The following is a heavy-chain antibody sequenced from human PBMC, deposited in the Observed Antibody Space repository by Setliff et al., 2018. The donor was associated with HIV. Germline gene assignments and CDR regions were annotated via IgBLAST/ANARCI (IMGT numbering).Heavy chain of an antibody. V-gene: IGHV4-4*07. J-gene: IGHJ5*02. CDR2: IYTNGRT. Sequence: SETLSLTCTVSDGSISSHYWSWIRQPAGKGLEWIGHIYTNGRTNYNPPLKSRVTISVDPSKNQFSLKLSSVTATDTAMYYCASANWNYLGYWFDPWGQGTLVTVSS. CDR3: ASANWNYLGYWFDP. CDR1: DGSISSHY. D-gene: IGHD1-7*01.